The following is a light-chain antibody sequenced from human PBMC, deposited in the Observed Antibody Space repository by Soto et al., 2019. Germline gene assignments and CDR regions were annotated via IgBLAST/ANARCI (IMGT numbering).Light chain of an antibody. CDR2: LNSDGSH. V-gene: IGLV4-69*01. CDR3: HAWAAGIRV. CDR1: SGHSTYA. J-gene: IGLJ3*02. Sequence: QSVLTQSPSASASLGTSVKLTCTRSSGHSTYAIAWHQQQPEKGPRYLMNLNSDGSHSKGDGIPDRFSGSSSGAERFLIISSLQSEDEADYYCHAWAAGIRVFGGGTKVTVL.